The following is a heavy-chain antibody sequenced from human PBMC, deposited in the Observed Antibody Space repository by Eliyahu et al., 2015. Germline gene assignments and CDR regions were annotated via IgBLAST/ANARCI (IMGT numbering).Heavy chain of an antibody. CDR2: IIPFFGTA. D-gene: IGHD2-15*01. J-gene: IGHJ4*02. Sequence: QVQLAQSGAEVKKPGSSVKVSCKASGGTFSKYAITWVRQAPGQGLEWMGGIIPFFGTAKYAQKFQGRVTITADESTSTAYMELSSLRSEDTAVYYCAREGGDYCSGGTCFLLYWGQGTLVTVSS. CDR1: GGTFSKYA. V-gene: IGHV1-69*01. CDR3: AREGGDYCSGGTCFLLY.